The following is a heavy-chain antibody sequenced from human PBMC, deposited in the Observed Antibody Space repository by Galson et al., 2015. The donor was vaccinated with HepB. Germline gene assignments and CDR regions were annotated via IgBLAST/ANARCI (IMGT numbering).Heavy chain of an antibody. J-gene: IGHJ4*02. D-gene: IGHD3-22*01. CDR2: ISSSNSYT. V-gene: IGHV3-11*06. CDR1: GFPFSDYY. Sequence: SLRLSCAASGFPFSDYYMSWIRQAPGKGLEWVSYISSSNSYTNYADSVKGRFTISRDNAKNSLYLQMNSLRAEDTAVYYCARAYDSSGYYYPHLDYWGQGTLVTVSS. CDR3: ARAYDSSGYYYPHLDY.